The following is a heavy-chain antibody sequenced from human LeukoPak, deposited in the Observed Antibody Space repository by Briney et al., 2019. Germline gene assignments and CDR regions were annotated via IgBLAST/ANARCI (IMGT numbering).Heavy chain of an antibody. CDR3: ARDRGYFDY. V-gene: IGHV3-30*04. D-gene: IGHD3-16*01. J-gene: IGHJ4*02. CDR2: ISYDGSNK. Sequence: GGSLRLSCAASGFTFSSYAMHWVRQAPGKGLEWVAVISYDGSNKYYADSVKGRFTISRDNSKNTLYLQMNSLRAEDTAVYYCARDRGYFDYWGQGTLVTVSS. CDR1: GFTFSSYA.